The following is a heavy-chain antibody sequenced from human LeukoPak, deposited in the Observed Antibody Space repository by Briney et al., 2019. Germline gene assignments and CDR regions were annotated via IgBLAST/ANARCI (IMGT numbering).Heavy chain of an antibody. CDR3: ARRRYYYGSGSYYNIVTKSAFDI. V-gene: IGHV4-4*02. J-gene: IGHJ3*02. Sequence: SETLSLTCAVSGGSINSSNWWSWVRQPPGKGLEWIGEINHSGSTNYNPSLKSRVTISVDTSKNQFSLKLSSVTAADTAVYYCARRRYYYGSGSYYNIVTKSAFDIWGQGTMATVSS. D-gene: IGHD3-10*01. CDR2: INHSGST. CDR1: GGSINSSNW.